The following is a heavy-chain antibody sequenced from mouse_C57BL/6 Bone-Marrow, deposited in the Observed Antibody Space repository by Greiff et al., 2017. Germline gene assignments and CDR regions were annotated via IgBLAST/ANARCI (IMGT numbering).Heavy chain of an antibody. J-gene: IGHJ2*01. V-gene: IGHV1-55*01. CDR3: ASTVVAPYYFDY. CDR1: GYTFTSYW. Sequence: VQLQQSGAELVKPGASVKMSCKASGYTFTSYWITWVKQRPGQGLEWIGDIYPGSGSTNYNEKFKSKATRTVDTSSSTAYMQLSSLTSEDSAVYYCASTVVAPYYFDYWGQGTTLTVSS. D-gene: IGHD1-1*01. CDR2: IYPGSGST.